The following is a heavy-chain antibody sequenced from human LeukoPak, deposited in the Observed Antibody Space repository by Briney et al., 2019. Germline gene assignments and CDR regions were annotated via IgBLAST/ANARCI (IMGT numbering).Heavy chain of an antibody. CDR2: ISGSGGST. V-gene: IGHV3-23*01. J-gene: IGHJ3*02. CDR3: LTIVETDLDAFDI. D-gene: IGHD2-21*01. CDR1: GFTFNRDW. Sequence: GGSLRLSCTASGFTFNRDWTAWVRQAPGKGLEWVSAISGSGGSTYYADSVKGRFTISRDSAKSTLYLQMNSLRAEDTAVYYCLTIVETDLDAFDIWGQGTKVTVSS.